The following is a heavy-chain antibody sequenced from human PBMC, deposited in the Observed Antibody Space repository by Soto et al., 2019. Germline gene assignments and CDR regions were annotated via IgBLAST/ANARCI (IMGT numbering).Heavy chain of an antibody. CDR1: GYSITSGYY. CDR3: ARDSSSLDP. J-gene: IGHJ5*02. D-gene: IGHD6-13*01. CDR2: IYHSGST. Sequence: SETLSLTCAVSGYSITSGYYWGWIRQPPGKGLEWIGSIYHSGSTYYNPSLKSRVTISVDTSENQFSLKLSSVTAADTALYYCARDSSSLDPWGQGTLVTVSS. V-gene: IGHV4-38-2*02.